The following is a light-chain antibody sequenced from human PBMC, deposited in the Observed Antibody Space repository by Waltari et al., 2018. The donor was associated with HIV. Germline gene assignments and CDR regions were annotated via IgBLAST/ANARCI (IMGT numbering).Light chain of an antibody. CDR1: ASTVGTHN. CDR2: KNN. J-gene: IGLJ2*01. CDR3: GAWDDNLRGL. V-gene: IGLV1-47*01. Sequence: QAVLTQTPSASAPPGQMIPISRSGSASTVGTHNVSWYHHFPGRAPKLLLYKNNQRSSGVPDRFSGSKSGTSASLTISGLRSEDEGTYFCGAWDDNLRGLFGAGTKLTVL.